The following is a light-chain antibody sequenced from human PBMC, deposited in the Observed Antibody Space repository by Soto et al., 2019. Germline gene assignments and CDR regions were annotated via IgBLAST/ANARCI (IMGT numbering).Light chain of an antibody. J-gene: IGLJ3*02. CDR3: CSYAGSNSVV. Sequence: QSALTQPRSVSGSPGQSVTISCIGTSSDVGGYNYVSWYQQHPGKAPQLMIYDVTERPSGVPDRFSGSKSGNTASLTISGLQYEVEGDYICCSYAGSNSVVFGGGTKVTVL. CDR2: DVT. V-gene: IGLV2-11*01. CDR1: SSDVGGYNY.